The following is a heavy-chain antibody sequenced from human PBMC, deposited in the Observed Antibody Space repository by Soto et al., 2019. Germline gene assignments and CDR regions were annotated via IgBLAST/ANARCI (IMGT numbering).Heavy chain of an antibody. Sequence: GGSLRLSCAASGFTVSSNYMSWVRQAPGKGLEWVSVIYSGGSTYYADSVKGRFTISRDNSKNTLYLQMNSLRAEDTAVYYCASSTAVAVGAFDIWGQGTMVTVSS. V-gene: IGHV3-53*01. J-gene: IGHJ3*02. D-gene: IGHD1-26*01. CDR1: GFTVSSNY. CDR3: ASSTAVAVGAFDI. CDR2: IYSGGST.